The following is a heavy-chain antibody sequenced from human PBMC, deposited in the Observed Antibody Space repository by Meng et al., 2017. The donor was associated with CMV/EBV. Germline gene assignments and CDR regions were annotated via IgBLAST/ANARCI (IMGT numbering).Heavy chain of an antibody. Sequence: SETLSLTCSVSGVSITNYYWSWIRQPPGKGLEWIGYIHDSGSTNYNPSLKSRVTIFLDRSKNQCSLGLSSVTAADTARYYCAREGVGCSSTSCFPSSGMDVWGQGTTVTVSS. J-gene: IGHJ6*02. CDR3: AREGVGCSSTSCFPSSGMDV. D-gene: IGHD2-2*01. V-gene: IGHV4-59*01. CDR2: IHDSGST. CDR1: GVSITNYY.